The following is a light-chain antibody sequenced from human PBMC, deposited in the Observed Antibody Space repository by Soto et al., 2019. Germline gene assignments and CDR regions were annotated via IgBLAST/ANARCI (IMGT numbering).Light chain of an antibody. Sequence: EIVLTQSPGTLSLSPGERATLSCRGSQSVLNNYLAWYQQKPGQPPRLLIYGASSRATGIPDRFNGSGSGTDFTLTISRLEAEDFAVYYCQQYGRPPRTFGQGTKVEIK. V-gene: IGKV3-20*01. CDR1: QSVLNNY. CDR2: GAS. J-gene: IGKJ1*01. CDR3: QQYGRPPRT.